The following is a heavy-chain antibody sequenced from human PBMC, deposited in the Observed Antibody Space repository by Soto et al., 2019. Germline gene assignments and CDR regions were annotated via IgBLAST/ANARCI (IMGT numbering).Heavy chain of an antibody. Sequence: SVKVSCKASGGTFSSYAISWVRQAPGQGLEWMGGIIPIFGTANYAQKFQGRVTITADESTSTAYMELSSLRSEDTAVYYCASLEPLTVVSDYFDYWGQGTLVTVSS. J-gene: IGHJ4*02. V-gene: IGHV1-69*13. D-gene: IGHD2-15*01. CDR3: ASLEPLTVVSDYFDY. CDR2: IIPIFGTA. CDR1: GGTFSSYA.